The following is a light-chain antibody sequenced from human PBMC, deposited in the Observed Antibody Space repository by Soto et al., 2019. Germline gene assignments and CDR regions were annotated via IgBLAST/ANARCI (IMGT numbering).Light chain of an antibody. J-gene: IGKJ1*01. V-gene: IGKV3-11*01. CDR3: QQRSNWPRT. CDR1: QSVSSN. CDR2: DAS. Sequence: EILMTQSPATLSLSPGERVTLSCRASQSVSSNLAWYQQKPGQAPRLLIYDASNRATGIPARFSGSGSGTDFTLTISSLEPEDFAVYCCQQRSNWPRTFGQGTKVDI.